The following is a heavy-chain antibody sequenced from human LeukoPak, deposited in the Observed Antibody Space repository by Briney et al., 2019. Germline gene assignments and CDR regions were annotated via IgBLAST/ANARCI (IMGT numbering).Heavy chain of an antibody. CDR2: IYGGGTA. CDR3: ARALPFGGWFDP. Sequence: GGSLRLSCAACGFTVSSNYMSWVRQAPGKGLEWVSVIYGGGTAYYADSVKGRFTISRDNSKNMLYLQMNSLRAEDTAVYYCARALPFGGWFDPWGQGTLVTVSS. CDR1: GFTVSSNY. V-gene: IGHV3-66*01. J-gene: IGHJ5*02. D-gene: IGHD3-16*01.